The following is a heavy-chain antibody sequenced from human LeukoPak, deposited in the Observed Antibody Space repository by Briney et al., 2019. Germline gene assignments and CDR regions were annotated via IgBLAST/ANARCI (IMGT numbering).Heavy chain of an antibody. J-gene: IGHJ5*02. V-gene: IGHV3-66*02. CDR1: GFTVSSNY. CDR2: IYSGGST. Sequence: GGSLRLSCAASGFTVSSNYMSWVRQAPGKGLEWVSVIYSGGSTYYADSVKGRFTISRDNSKNTLYLQMNSLRAKDTAVYYCARDRRHYGLGSYWFDPWGQGTLVTVSS. CDR3: ARDRRHYGLGSYWFDP. D-gene: IGHD3-10*01.